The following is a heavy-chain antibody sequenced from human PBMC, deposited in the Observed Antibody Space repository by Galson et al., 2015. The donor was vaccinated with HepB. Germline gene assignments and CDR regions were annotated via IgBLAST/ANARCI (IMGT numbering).Heavy chain of an antibody. V-gene: IGHV1-69*13. Sequence: SVKVSCKASGGTFNTYAMNWVRQAPGQGLEWVGGIIPLFGTADYSQRFQGRVTITADGSTTTAYMELSSLTSDDTAVYYCARGSAYFDYWSQGTQVTVSS. CDR3: ARGSAYFDY. J-gene: IGHJ4*02. CDR2: IIPLFGTA. CDR1: GGTFNTYA.